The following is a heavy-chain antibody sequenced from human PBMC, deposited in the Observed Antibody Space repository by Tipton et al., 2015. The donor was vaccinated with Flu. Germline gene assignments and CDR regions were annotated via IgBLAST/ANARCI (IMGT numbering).Heavy chain of an antibody. J-gene: IGHJ4*02. Sequence: QLVQSGAEVKKPGASVKVSCKASGYTFTGYYMHWLQQAPGQGLEWMGRINPNSGGTKFAQKFQGRVTMTRDTSISTAYMELSRLRSDDTAVYYCARELGEFDYWGQGTLVTVSS. CDR2: INPNSGGT. CDR3: ARELGEFDY. D-gene: IGHD3-16*01. CDR1: GYTFTGYY. V-gene: IGHV1-2*06.